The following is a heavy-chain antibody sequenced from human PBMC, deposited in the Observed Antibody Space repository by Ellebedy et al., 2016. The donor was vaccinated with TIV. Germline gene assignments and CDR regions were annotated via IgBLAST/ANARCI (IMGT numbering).Heavy chain of an antibody. D-gene: IGHD6-19*01. CDR3: ARVEVGRSGPSNGMDV. CDR2: SSSDGRST. CDR1: GFTFSNYW. V-gene: IGHV3-74*01. J-gene: IGHJ6*02. Sequence: GESLKISCAASGFTFSNYWMHWVRQGPGKGLVWVSRSSSDGRSTSYADSVKGRFTISRDIAKNTLYLQMNSLRAEDTAVYYCARVEVGRSGPSNGMDVWGQGTTVTVSS.